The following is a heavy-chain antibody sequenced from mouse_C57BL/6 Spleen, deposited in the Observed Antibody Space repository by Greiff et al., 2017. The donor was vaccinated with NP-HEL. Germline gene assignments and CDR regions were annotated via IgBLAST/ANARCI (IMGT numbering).Heavy chain of an antibody. V-gene: IGHV14-3*01. CDR2: IDPANGNT. D-gene: IGHD1-1*01. Sequence: EVQLQQSVAELVRPGASVKLSCTASGFNIKNTYMHWVKQRPEQGLEWIGRIDPANGNTKYAPKFQGKATITADTSSNTAYLQLSSLTSEDTAIYYCARSSPYYYGSIYDYFDYWGQGTTLTVSS. CDR1: GFNIKNTY. J-gene: IGHJ2*01. CDR3: ARSSPYYYGSIYDYFDY.